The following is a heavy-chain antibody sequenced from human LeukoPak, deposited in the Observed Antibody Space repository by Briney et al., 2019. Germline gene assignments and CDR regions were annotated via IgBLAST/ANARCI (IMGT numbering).Heavy chain of an antibody. CDR2: ISGSGVST. J-gene: IGHJ4*02. Sequence: GGSLRLSCAASGFTFDDYAMHWVRQAPGKGLEWVSSISGSGVSTYYADSVKGRFTISRDNSKNTLNLQMASLRVEDTAVYYCAKRSGTNYYFDYWGQGTLVTVSS. CDR1: GFTFDDYA. D-gene: IGHD2-2*01. V-gene: IGHV3-23*01. CDR3: AKRSGTNYYFDY.